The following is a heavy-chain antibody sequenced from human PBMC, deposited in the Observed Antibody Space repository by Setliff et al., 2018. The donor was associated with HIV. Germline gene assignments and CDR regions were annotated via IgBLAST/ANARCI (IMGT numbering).Heavy chain of an antibody. CDR2: IYHSGST. D-gene: IGHD4-17*01. CDR3: ARVWLHFGDDIPRFDH. Sequence: PSETLSLTCGVSGYSVNSDYNWGWIRQPPGKGLESPGRGLEWIGHIYHSGSTYYNPSLRSRITMSIDTSKNHFSLKLTSVTAADTAVYYCARVWLHFGDDIPRFDHWGQGILVTVSS. J-gene: IGHJ5*02. V-gene: IGHV4-38-2*01. CDR1: GYSVNSDYN.